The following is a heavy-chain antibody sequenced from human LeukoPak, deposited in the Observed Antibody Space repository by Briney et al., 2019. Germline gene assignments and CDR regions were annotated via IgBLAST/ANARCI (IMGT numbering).Heavy chain of an antibody. CDR1: GYSFTSYA. D-gene: IGHD1-26*01. Sequence: ASVKVSCKVSGYSFTSYAINWVRQAPGQGLEWMGWISTYNGNTNYTQKVQGRVTMTTDTSTSTAYMELRSLRSDDTAVYYCARECGWELRCFDYWGQGTLVTVSS. V-gene: IGHV1-18*01. CDR3: ARECGWELRCFDY. J-gene: IGHJ4*02. CDR2: ISTYNGNT.